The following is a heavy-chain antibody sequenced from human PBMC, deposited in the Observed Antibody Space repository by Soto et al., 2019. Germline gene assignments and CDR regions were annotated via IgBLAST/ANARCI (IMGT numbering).Heavy chain of an antibody. D-gene: IGHD6-19*01. V-gene: IGHV3-9*01. CDR3: AKHTGIAVAGTFTPFDY. J-gene: IGHJ4*02. Sequence: PGGSLRLSCAASGFTFDDYAMHWVRQAPGKGLEWVSGISWNSGSIGYADSVKGRFTISRDNAKNSLYLQMNSLRAEDTALYYCAKHTGIAVAGTFTPFDYWGQGTLVTVSS. CDR1: GFTFDDYA. CDR2: ISWNSGSI.